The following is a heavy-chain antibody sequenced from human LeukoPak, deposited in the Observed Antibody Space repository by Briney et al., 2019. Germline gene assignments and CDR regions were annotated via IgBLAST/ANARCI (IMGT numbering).Heavy chain of an antibody. CDR3: AKEGWGSYVDY. CDR1: GYSISSGYY. CDR2: IYYSGST. V-gene: IGHV4-38-2*02. D-gene: IGHD3-16*01. J-gene: IGHJ4*02. Sequence: PSETLSLTCSVSGYSISSGYYWGWIRPPPGKGLEWIGSIYYSGSTYHNPSLKSRVTISVDTSKNQFSLRLSSVTAAGTAVYYCAKEGWGSYVDYWGQGTLVTVSS.